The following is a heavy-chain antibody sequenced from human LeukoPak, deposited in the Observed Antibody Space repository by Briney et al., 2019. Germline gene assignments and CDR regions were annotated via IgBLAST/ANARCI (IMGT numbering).Heavy chain of an antibody. V-gene: IGHV3-74*01. J-gene: IGHJ6*03. Sequence: PGGSLRLSCAASGFTFSSYWMHWVRQAPGKGRVWVSRINSDGSSTSYADSVKGRFTISRDNAKNTLYLQMNSLRAEDTAVYYCARGVYYYYMDVWGKGTTVTVSS. CDR2: INSDGSST. CDR1: GFTFSSYW. CDR3: ARGVYYYYMDV.